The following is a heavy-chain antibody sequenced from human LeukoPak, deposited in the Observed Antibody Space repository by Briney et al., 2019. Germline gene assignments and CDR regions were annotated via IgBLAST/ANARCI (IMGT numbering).Heavy chain of an antibody. V-gene: IGHV3-21*01. CDR1: GFTFSSYT. CDR3: AKAGSIRFDY. Sequence: RGGSLRLSCAASGFTFSSYTMNWVRQAPGKGLEWVSSITSNTRYIFYADSVKGRFTISRDNAKKSLYLQMNSLRAEGTAVYYCAKAGSIRFDYWGQGTLVTVSS. D-gene: IGHD3-3*02. J-gene: IGHJ4*02. CDR2: ITSNTRYI.